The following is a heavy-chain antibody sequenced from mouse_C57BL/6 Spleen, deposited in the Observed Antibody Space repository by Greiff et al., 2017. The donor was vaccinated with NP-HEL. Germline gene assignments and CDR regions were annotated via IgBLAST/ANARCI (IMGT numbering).Heavy chain of an antibody. CDR1: GFTFSSYT. CDR3: ARHGYDYGTGRYWYFDV. Sequence: EVKVVESGGGLVKPGGSLKLSCAASGFTFSSYTMSWVRQTPEKRLEWVATISGGGGNTYYPDSVKGRFTISRDNAKNTLYLQMSSLRSEDTALYYCARHGYDYGTGRYWYFDVWGTGTTVTVSS. J-gene: IGHJ1*03. V-gene: IGHV5-9*01. CDR2: ISGGGGNT. D-gene: IGHD2-4*01.